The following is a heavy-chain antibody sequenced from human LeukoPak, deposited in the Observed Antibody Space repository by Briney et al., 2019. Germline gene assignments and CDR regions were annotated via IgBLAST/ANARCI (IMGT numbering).Heavy chain of an antibody. CDR1: GYTFTTYD. CDR2: MNPNSGNT. Sequence: GASVKVSCKASGYTFTTYDINWVRQATGQGLEWMGWMNPNSGNTGSAQKFQGRVTITRNTSISTAYMELSSLRSEDTAVYYCATAPPYDSSGYYLGYYFDYWGQGTLVTVSS. J-gene: IGHJ4*02. D-gene: IGHD3-22*01. CDR3: ATAPPYDSSGYYLGYYFDY. V-gene: IGHV1-8*03.